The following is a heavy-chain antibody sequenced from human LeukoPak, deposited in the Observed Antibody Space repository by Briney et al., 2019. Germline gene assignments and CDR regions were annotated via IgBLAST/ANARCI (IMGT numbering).Heavy chain of an antibody. CDR2: IRSNTEGGTT. D-gene: IGHD2-2*01. V-gene: IGHV3-15*01. J-gene: IGHJ4*02. CDR1: GFSFTNAW. Sequence: GGSLRRSCAASGFSFTNAWMTWVRQAPGKGLEWVGRIRSNTEGGTTDYAAPVKGRFSISRDDSRNTLYLQMNSLKTEDTAVYYCGVVVVPAAMYNWNPGQLWGQGTLVTVSS. CDR3: GVVVVPAAMYNWNPGQL.